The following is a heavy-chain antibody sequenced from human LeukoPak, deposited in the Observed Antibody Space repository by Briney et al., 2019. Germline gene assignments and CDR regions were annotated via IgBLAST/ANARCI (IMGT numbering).Heavy chain of an antibody. D-gene: IGHD2-2*01. J-gene: IGHJ4*02. CDR2: IYHSGST. V-gene: IGHV4-4*02. CDR1: GGSISSSNW. Sequence: SETLSLTCAVSGGSISSSNWWSWVRQPPGKGLEWIGEIYHSGSTNYNPSLKSRVTISVDKSKNQFSLKLSSVTAADTAVYYCARLIRGYCSSTSCSSDYWGQGTLVTVSS. CDR3: ARLIRGYCSSTSCSSDY.